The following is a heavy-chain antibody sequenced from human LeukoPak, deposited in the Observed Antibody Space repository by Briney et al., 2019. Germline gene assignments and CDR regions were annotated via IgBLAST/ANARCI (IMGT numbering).Heavy chain of an antibody. CDR2: ISSSSSYI. Sequence: GGSLRLSCAASGFTFSSYSMNWVRQAPGKGLEWVSSISSSSSYIYYADSVKGRFTISRDNAKNSLYLQMNSLRAEDTAVYYCARVGRAPSLEWSIDAFDIWGQGIMVTVSS. D-gene: IGHD3-3*01. J-gene: IGHJ3*02. V-gene: IGHV3-21*01. CDR3: ARVGRAPSLEWSIDAFDI. CDR1: GFTFSSYS.